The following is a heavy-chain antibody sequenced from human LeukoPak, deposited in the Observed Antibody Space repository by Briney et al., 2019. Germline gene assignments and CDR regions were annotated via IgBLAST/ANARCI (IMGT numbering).Heavy chain of an antibody. V-gene: IGHV1-2*02. CDR2: IGPHSTFT. CDR1: GLTFTDHY. CDR3: VREGEGPLSKDFDY. J-gene: IGHJ4*02. D-gene: IGHD2/OR15-2a*01. Sequence: ASMKVSCKSSGLTFTDHYIHWVRQGPGQGLEWMGYIGPHSTFTSSPQEFQGRVTMTRDASMSTAYMELTRLTSDDTAVYHCVREGEGPLSKDFDYWGQGTLVTVSS.